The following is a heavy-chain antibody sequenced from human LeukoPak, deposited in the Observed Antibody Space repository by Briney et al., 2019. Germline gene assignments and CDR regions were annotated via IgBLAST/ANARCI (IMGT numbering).Heavy chain of an antibody. V-gene: IGHV3-30*04. CDR3: ARDRTPLSGSYLV. J-gene: IGHJ4*02. CDR1: GFTFSSYA. CDR2: ISYDGSNK. Sequence: GGSLRLSCAASGFTFSSYAMHWVRQAPGKGLEWVAVISYDGSNKYYADSVKGRFTISRDNSKNTLYLQMNSLRAEDAAVYYCARDRTPLSGSYLVWGQGTLVTVSS. D-gene: IGHD1-26*01.